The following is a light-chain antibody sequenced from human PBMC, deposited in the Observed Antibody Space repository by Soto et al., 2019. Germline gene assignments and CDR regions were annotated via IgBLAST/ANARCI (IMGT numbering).Light chain of an antibody. CDR2: GNN. Sequence: QSALTQPPSVSGAPGQRVTISGTGSSSNIGAGYEVHWYQQFPGTAPKPLIYGNNNRPSGVHDRFSGSKSGTSASLAITGLQAEDEADYYCQSYDSSLSVAFGGGTKVTVL. CDR3: QSYDSSLSVA. CDR1: SSNIGAGYE. J-gene: IGLJ2*01. V-gene: IGLV1-40*01.